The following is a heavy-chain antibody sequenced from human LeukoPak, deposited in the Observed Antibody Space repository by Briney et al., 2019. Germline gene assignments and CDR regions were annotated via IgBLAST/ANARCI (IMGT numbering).Heavy chain of an antibody. V-gene: IGHV3-21*01. J-gene: IGHJ4*02. CDR3: ARWPIAAAPPVYYFDY. CDR1: GYTFSSYN. CDR2: ISSSTSHI. Sequence: ASVKVSCKASGYTFSSYNMNWVRQAPGEGLEWVSSISSSTSHIYYADSVTGRFTISRDNAKNSLYLQMNSLRAEDTAVYYCARWPIAAAPPVYYFDYWGQGTLVTVSS. D-gene: IGHD6-13*01.